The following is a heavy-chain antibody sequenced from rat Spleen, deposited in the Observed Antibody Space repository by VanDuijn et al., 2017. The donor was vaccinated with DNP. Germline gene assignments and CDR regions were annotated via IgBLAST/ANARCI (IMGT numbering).Heavy chain of an antibody. CDR3: TRFHTTGMTWFAY. J-gene: IGHJ3*01. Sequence: QVHLKESGPGLVQPSEPLSLPCTVAGFSLTEYNVHWFRQPPGRVLQWMGVIWNLGGTRYDSPLKSRLTITKDTSKGQVFLKMNSLQTEDTAIYFCTRFHTTGMTWFAYWGQGTLVTVSS. CDR1: GFSLTEYN. V-gene: IGHV2-41*01. CDR2: IWNLGGT. D-gene: IGHD1-7*01.